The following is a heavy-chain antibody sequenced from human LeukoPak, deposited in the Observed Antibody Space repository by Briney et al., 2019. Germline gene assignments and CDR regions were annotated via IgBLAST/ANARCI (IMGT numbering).Heavy chain of an antibody. J-gene: IGHJ6*02. V-gene: IGHV3-53*01. Sequence: GGSLRLSCAASGFTFSNFLMSWVRQAPGKGLEWVSVIYSGGSTYYADSVKGRFTISRDNSKNTLYLQMNSLRAEDTAVYYCARARSDYYYGMDVWGQGTTVTVSS. CDR3: ARARSDYYYGMDV. CDR1: GFTFSNFL. D-gene: IGHD2-15*01. CDR2: IYSGGST.